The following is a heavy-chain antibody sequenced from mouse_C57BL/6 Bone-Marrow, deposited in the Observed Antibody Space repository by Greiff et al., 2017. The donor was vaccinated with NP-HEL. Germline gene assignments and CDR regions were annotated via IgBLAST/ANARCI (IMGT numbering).Heavy chain of an antibody. CDR2: IYPGDGDT. J-gene: IGHJ2*01. CDR3: ERGLFDY. Sequence: VQLQQSGPELVKPGASVKISCKASGYAFSSSWMNWVKQRPGKGLEWIGRIYPGDGDTNYNGKFKGKATLTADKSSSTAYMQLSSLTSEDSAVYFCERGLFDYWGQGTTLTVSS. V-gene: IGHV1-82*01. CDR1: GYAFSSSW.